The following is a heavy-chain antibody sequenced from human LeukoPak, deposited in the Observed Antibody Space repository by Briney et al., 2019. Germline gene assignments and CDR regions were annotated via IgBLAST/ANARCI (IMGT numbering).Heavy chain of an antibody. CDR3: ARGLSNWFDP. CDR2: INPSSGGT. Sequence: ASVKVSCKASGYTFTGYYMHWVRQAPGQGHEWMGRINPSSGGTNYAQKFQGRVTMTRDTSISTAYMELSRLRSDDTAVYYCARGLSNWFDPWGQGTLVTVSS. V-gene: IGHV1-2*06. J-gene: IGHJ5*02. D-gene: IGHD6-19*01. CDR1: GYTFTGYY.